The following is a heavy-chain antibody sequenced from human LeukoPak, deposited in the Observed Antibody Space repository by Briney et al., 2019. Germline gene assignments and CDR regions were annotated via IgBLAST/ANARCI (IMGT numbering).Heavy chain of an antibody. J-gene: IGHJ3*02. CDR2: INPNSGGT. Sequence: ASVKVSCKASGYTFTGYYMHWVRQAPGQGLEWIGRINPNSGGTNYAQKFQGRVTMTRDTSISTAYMELSRLRSDDTAVYYCAREVLLWFGELSGLDAFDIWGQGTMVTVSS. CDR3: AREVLLWFGELSGLDAFDI. D-gene: IGHD3-10*01. V-gene: IGHV1-2*06. CDR1: GYTFTGYY.